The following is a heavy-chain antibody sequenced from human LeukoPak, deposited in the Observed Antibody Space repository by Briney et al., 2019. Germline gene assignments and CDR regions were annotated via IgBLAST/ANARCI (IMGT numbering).Heavy chain of an antibody. CDR1: GYTFTSHG. CDR3: ARAPYCTSTSCYAGYYYYYYMDV. J-gene: IGHJ6*03. CDR2: ISAYNGNT. V-gene: IGHV1-18*01. Sequence: VSVRVSCKASGYTFTSHGISWVRQAPGQGVERMGWISAYNGNTNYAQNLQGRVTMTTDTSTNTAYMELRSLRSDDTAVYYCARAPYCTSTSCYAGYYYYYYMDVWGKGTTVTVSS. D-gene: IGHD2-2*01.